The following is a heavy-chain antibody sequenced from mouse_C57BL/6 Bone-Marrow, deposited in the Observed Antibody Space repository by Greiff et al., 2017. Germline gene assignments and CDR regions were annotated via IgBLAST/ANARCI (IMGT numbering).Heavy chain of an antibody. V-gene: IGHV5-4*01. Sequence: EVQGVESGGGLVKPGGSLKLSCAASGFTFSSYAMSWVRQTPEKRLEWVATISDGGSYTYYPDNVKGRFTISRDNAKNNLYLQMSHLKSEDTAMYYCARNWDLDYWGQGTTLTVSS. CDR3: ARNWDLDY. J-gene: IGHJ2*01. CDR1: GFTFSSYA. CDR2: ISDGGSYT. D-gene: IGHD4-1*01.